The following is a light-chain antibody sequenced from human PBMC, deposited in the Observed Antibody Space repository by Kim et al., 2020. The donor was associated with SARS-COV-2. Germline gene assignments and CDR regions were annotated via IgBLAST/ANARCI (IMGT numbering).Light chain of an antibody. CDR2: TNS. V-gene: IGLV1-40*01. CDR1: SSNSGADFN. Sequence: QGVTISCTGSSSNSGADFNVHWYQQIPGAAPKLLIYTNSNRPSGVPDRFSGSRSGTSASLAITGLRAEDEAVYYCQSYDSRLSGSVFGGGTQLTVL. J-gene: IGLJ3*02. CDR3: QSYDSRLSGSV.